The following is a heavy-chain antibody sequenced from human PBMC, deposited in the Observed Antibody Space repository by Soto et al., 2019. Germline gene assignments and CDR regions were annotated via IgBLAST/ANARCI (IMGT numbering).Heavy chain of an antibody. Sequence: QVQLQESGPGLVKPSDTLSLTCAVSGYSISSSNWWGWIRQPPGKGLEWIGYIYYSGTTYYNPSPHSRVTMSVNTSTTQFSPKLTSVTGVDTAVYYCARREIQGPIDYWRQGTLVTVSS. CDR2: IYYSGTT. J-gene: IGHJ4*02. V-gene: IGHV4-28*01. CDR3: ARREIQGPIDY. D-gene: IGHD1-26*01. CDR1: GYSISSSNW.